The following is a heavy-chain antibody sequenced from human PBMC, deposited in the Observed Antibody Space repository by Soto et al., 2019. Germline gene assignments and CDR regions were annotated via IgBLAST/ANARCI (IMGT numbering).Heavy chain of an antibody. V-gene: IGHV3-30*03. CDR3: ALKGYCSGGSCYIGDAFDI. J-gene: IGHJ3*02. CDR2: ISYDGSNK. CDR1: GFTFSSYG. D-gene: IGHD2-15*01. Sequence: PGGSLRLSCAASGFTFSSYGMHWVRQAPGKGLEWVAVISYDGSNKYYADSVKGRFTISRDNSKNTLYLQMNSLRAEDTAVYYCALKGYCSGGSCYIGDAFDIWGQGTMVTVS.